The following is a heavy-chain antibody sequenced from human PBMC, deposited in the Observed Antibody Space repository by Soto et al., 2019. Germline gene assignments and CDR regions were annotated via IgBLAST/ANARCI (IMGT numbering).Heavy chain of an antibody. Sequence: GESLKISCNGSGYSFTSYWISWVRQMPGKGLEWMGRIDPSDSYTNYSPSFQGHVTISADKSISTAYLQWSSLKASDTAMYYCARIVVVPAARKHYYYYYGMDVWGQGTTVSVSS. J-gene: IGHJ6*02. CDR3: ARIVVVPAARKHYYYYYGMDV. D-gene: IGHD2-2*01. V-gene: IGHV5-10-1*01. CDR2: IDPSDSYT. CDR1: GYSFTSYW.